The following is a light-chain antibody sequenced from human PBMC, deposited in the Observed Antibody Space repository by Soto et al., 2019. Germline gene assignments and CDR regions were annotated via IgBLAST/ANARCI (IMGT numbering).Light chain of an antibody. J-gene: IGKJ5*01. Sequence: DIQMTQSPSTLSASVGDRVTITCRASESISRWLAWYQQKPGKAPKALIYDASSLKSGVPSRFSGGGSGTDFTLTISSIQPDDLATYYCQQYITYPTFGQGTRLAIK. CDR1: ESISRW. CDR3: QQYITYPT. CDR2: DAS. V-gene: IGKV1-5*01.